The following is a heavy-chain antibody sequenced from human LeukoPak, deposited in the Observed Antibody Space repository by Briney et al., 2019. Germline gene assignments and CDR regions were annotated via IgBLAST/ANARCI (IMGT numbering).Heavy chain of an antibody. D-gene: IGHD6-19*01. V-gene: IGHV4-39*01. CDR3: ARQSGDQSSAWYFDA. Sequence: SETLSLTCTVSGGSLRSSGHWWVWIRQPPGKGLEWIGSIHYSGKVYYSPSLKSRVTTSVGTSTDQFSLRLSSATAADTAIYYCARQSGDQSSAWYFDAWGQGTLVTVSS. CDR1: GGSLRSSGHW. CDR2: IHYSGKV. J-gene: IGHJ4*02.